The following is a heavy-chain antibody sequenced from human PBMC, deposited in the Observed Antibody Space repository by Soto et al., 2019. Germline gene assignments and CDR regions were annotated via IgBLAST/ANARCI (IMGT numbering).Heavy chain of an antibody. V-gene: IGHV1-2*02. J-gene: IGHJ4*02. CDR2: INPNSGGT. CDR3: ARGSSSWHGEFDY. CDR1: GYTFTCYY. Sequence: GXSVKVSCKASGYTFTCYYMHWVRQAPGQGLEWMGWINPNSGGTNYAQKFQGRVTMTRDTSISTAYMELSRLRSDDTAVYYCARGSSSWHGEFDYWGQGSLVTVSS. D-gene: IGHD6-13*01.